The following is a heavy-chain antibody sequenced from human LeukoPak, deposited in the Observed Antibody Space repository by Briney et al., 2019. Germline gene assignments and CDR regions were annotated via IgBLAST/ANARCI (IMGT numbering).Heavy chain of an antibody. CDR1: GYTFTGYY. CDR3: ARGRIVVVTASNWFDP. CDR2: INPNSGGT. D-gene: IGHD2-21*02. J-gene: IGHJ5*02. V-gene: IGHV1-2*02. Sequence: GASVKVSCKASGYTFTGYYMHWVRQAPGQGLEWMGWINPNSGGTNYAQKFQGRVTMTRDTSISTAYMELSRLRSDDTAVYYCARGRIVVVTASNWFDPWGQGTLVTVSS.